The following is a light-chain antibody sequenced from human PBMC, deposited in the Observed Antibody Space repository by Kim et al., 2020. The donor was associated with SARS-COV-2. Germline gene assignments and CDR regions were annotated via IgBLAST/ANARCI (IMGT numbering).Light chain of an antibody. V-gene: IGKV1-9*01. Sequence: DIQLTQSPSFLSASVGDRVTITCRASQDITNRLAWYQQKPGKAPNLLIYSASSLQSGVPSRFSGSGSGTEFTLTINSLQPEDVATYFCQQISDYPLTIGRGTKVDIK. CDR2: SAS. CDR1: QDITNR. J-gene: IGKJ4*01. CDR3: QQISDYPLT.